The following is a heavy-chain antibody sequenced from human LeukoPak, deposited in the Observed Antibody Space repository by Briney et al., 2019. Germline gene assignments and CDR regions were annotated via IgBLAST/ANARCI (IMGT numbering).Heavy chain of an antibody. Sequence: ASVKVSCKASGGTFSSYAISWVRQAPGQGLEWMGRIIPIFGIANYAQKFQGRVTITADKSTRTAYMELSSLRSEDTAVYYCAGARFSGSYSFDYWGQGTLVTVSS. D-gene: IGHD1-26*01. CDR2: IIPIFGIA. J-gene: IGHJ4*02. V-gene: IGHV1-69*04. CDR3: AGARFSGSYSFDY. CDR1: GGTFSSYA.